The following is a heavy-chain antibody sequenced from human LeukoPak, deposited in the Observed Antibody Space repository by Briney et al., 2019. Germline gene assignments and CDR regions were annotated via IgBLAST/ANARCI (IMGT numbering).Heavy chain of an antibody. V-gene: IGHV3-9*01. CDR1: RFTFEDYA. D-gene: IGHD4-17*01. Sequence: GRSLRLSCTASRFTFEDYAMHWVRQAPGKGLEWVSGINWNGDNIGYADSVKGRFTISRDNAKNSLYLQMNSLRAEDTAVYYCARDLPLATVTTTGDAFDIWGQGTMVTVSS. CDR3: ARDLPLATVTTTGDAFDI. CDR2: INWNGDNI. J-gene: IGHJ3*02.